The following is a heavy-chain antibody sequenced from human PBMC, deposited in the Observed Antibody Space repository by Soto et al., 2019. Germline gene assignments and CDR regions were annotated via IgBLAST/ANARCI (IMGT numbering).Heavy chain of an antibody. CDR3: ARAYGGYADY. V-gene: IGHV4-30-4*01. CDR1: GDSISSGDYY. Sequence: SETLSLTCTVSGDSISSGDYYWSWIRQPPGKGLEWIGCIYYSGNTYYNPSLKSRFSISVDTSKNQFSLKLSSVTAADTAVYYCARAYGGYADYWGQGALVTVS. CDR2: IYYSGNT. J-gene: IGHJ4*02. D-gene: IGHD5-12*01.